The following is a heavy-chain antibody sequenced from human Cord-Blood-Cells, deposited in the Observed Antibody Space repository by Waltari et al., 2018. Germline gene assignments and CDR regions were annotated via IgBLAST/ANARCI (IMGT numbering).Heavy chain of an antibody. CDR1: GYTFTGYY. CDR2: INPNSGGT. V-gene: IGHV1-2*02. Sequence: VKVSCKASGYTFTGYYMHWVRQAPGQGLEWMGWINPNSGGTNYAQKFQGRVTMTRDTSISTAYMELSRLRSDDTAVYYCARVDSGSYLDAFDIWGQGTMVTVSS. CDR3: ARVDSGSYLDAFDI. D-gene: IGHD1-26*01. J-gene: IGHJ3*02.